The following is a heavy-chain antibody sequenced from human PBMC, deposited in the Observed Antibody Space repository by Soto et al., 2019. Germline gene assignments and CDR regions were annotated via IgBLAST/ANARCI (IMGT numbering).Heavy chain of an antibody. D-gene: IGHD5-12*01. Sequence: XSLRLSCAASRFTFTRYTMNWVRQAPGNGLQWVXSISTXSHYIYHADSXXGRFTTSXXNATTSLYMQMNRLRAEHTAVYYCARGYDCFDSCGQGTPVTVSS. CDR2: ISTXSHYI. V-gene: IGHV3-21*01. CDR1: RFTFTRYT. CDR3: ARGYDCFDS. J-gene: IGHJ4*02.